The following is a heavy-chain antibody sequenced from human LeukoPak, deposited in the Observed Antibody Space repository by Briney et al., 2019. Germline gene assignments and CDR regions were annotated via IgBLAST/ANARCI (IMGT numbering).Heavy chain of an antibody. CDR2: IYTSGST. CDR3: AREGGDRTYYYYYYMDV. CDR1: GGSISSYY. D-gene: IGHD4-17*01. J-gene: IGHJ6*03. V-gene: IGHV4-4*07. Sequence: SETLSLTCTVSGGSISSYYWSWIRQPAGKGLEWIGRIYTSGSTNYNPSLKSRVTMSVDTSKNQFSLKLSSVTAADTAVYYCAREGGDRTYYYYYYMDVWGKGTTVTISS.